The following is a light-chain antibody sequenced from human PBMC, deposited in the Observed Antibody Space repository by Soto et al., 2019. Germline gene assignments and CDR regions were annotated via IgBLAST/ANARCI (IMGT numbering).Light chain of an antibody. Sequence: QSALTQSPSASGSPGQSVTISCTGTSSDVGNHKYVSWYQQHPGKAPKLMIYEVSKRPSGVPDRFSGSKSGNTASLTVSGLQVEDEADYYCSSYAGSNLWVFGGGTKVTVL. CDR3: SSYAGSNLWV. J-gene: IGLJ3*02. CDR1: SSDVGNHKY. CDR2: EVS. V-gene: IGLV2-8*01.